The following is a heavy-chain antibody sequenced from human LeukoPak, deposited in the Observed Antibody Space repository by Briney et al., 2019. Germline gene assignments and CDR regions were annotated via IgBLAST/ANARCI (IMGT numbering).Heavy chain of an antibody. D-gene: IGHD1-26*01. Sequence: ASVKVSCKASGYTFTDHFLHWVRQAPGHGLEWMGWINPKTGGTNYAEKFQGRVTLTRDTSLTTLYMEVNSLRSDDTAVYYCARGFERQQLVLGSWGQGTLVTVSP. V-gene: IGHV1-2*02. CDR2: INPKTGGT. CDR1: GYTFTDHF. CDR3: ARGFERQQLVLGS. J-gene: IGHJ5*02.